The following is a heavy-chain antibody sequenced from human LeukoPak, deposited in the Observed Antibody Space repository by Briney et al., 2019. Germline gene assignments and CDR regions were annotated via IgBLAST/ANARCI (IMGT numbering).Heavy chain of an antibody. V-gene: IGHV3-30*18. CDR2: ISYDGSNK. CDR1: GFTLCSHS. J-gene: IGHJ3*02. D-gene: IGHD5-18*01. CDR3: AKDQGIQLWLRYTFDI. Sequence: PGGSLGLSCATSGFTLCSHSMHWVPQAPGKGLEWVAVISYDGSNKYYADSVKGRFTISRDNTKNTLYLQMNSLRAEDTAVYYCAKDQGIQLWLRYTFDIWGQGTMVTVSS.